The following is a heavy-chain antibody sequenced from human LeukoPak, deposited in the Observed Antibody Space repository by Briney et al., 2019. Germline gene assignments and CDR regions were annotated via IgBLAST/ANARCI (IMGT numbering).Heavy chain of an antibody. CDR2: IYYSGST. CDR1: GGSVSSGSYY. CDR3: ARDPRIAAAGTFWFDP. D-gene: IGHD6-13*01. V-gene: IGHV4-61*01. Sequence: SETLSLTCTVSGGSVSSGSYYWSWIRQPPGKGLEWIGYIYYSGSTNYNPSLKSRVTISVDTSKNQFSLKLNSVTAADTAVYYCARDPRIAAAGTFWFDPWGQGTLVTVSS. J-gene: IGHJ5*02.